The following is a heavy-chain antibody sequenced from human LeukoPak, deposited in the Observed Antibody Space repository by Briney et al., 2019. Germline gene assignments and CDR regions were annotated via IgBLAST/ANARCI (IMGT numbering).Heavy chain of an antibody. D-gene: IGHD3-10*02. CDR1: GSAFSRYG. CDR2: IGGSGGGT. CDR3: AELGITMIGGV. V-gene: IGHV3-23*01. Sequence: GGSLRLSCEASGSAFSRYGMNWVRQAPGKGLEWVAWIGGSGGGTSYVDSVKGRFTISRDNSNNMVYPQMNSLRAEDTAVYYCAELGITMIGGVWGKGTTVTISS. J-gene: IGHJ6*04.